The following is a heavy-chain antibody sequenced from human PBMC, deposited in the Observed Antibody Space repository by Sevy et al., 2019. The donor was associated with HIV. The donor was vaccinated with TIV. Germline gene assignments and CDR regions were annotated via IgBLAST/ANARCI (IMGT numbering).Heavy chain of an antibody. J-gene: IGHJ5*02. V-gene: IGHV1-18*01. CDR2: IGAYNGNR. CDR1: GYTFSSYG. Sequence: ASVKVSCKASGYTFSSYGISWVRQAPGQGLEWMGWIGAYNGNRKYAQNVQDRVTMTTDTSTSTAYMELRSLRSDDTAVYFCARLSTARGKSNWFDPWGQGTLVTVSS. CDR3: ARLSTARGKSNWFDP. D-gene: IGHD3-10*01.